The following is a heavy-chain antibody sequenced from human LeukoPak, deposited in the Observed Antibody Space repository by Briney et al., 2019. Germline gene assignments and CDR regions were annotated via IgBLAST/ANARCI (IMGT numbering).Heavy chain of an antibody. V-gene: IGHV1-3*01. J-gene: IGHJ4*02. CDR3: ASDPGYGDSPGSY. Sequence: GASVKVSCTASGYTFTSYAMHWVRQAPGQRLEWMGWINAGNGNTKYSQKFQGRVTITRDTSASTAYMELSSLRSEDTAVYYCASDPGYGDSPGSYWGQGTLVTVSS. CDR2: INAGNGNT. CDR1: GYTFTSYA. D-gene: IGHD4-17*01.